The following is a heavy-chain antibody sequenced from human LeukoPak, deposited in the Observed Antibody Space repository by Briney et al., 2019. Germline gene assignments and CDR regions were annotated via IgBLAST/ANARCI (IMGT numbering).Heavy chain of an antibody. D-gene: IGHD5-18*01. CDR2: ISGSGGST. J-gene: IGHJ4*01. V-gene: IGHV3-23*01. Sequence: GGSLRLSCAASGFTFSSYAMNWVRQAPGKGLEWVSVISGSGGSTYYADSVKGRFTISRDNSKNTLYLLMNSLRAEDTAVYYCAKDPYSYDGRFDYWGHGTLVTVST. CDR1: GFTFSSYA. CDR3: AKDPYSYDGRFDY.